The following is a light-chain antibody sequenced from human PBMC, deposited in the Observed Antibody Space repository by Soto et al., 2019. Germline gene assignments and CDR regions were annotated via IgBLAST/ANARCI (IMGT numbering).Light chain of an antibody. CDR2: AAS. Sequence: DIQMTQSPSSPSASVGDRVTITCRASQSISSYLNWYQQKPGKAPKLLIYAASSLQSGVPSRFSGSGSGTDFTLTISSLQPEDFATYYCQKSYSTPRTFGQGTKVEIK. V-gene: IGKV1-39*01. CDR1: QSISSY. CDR3: QKSYSTPRT. J-gene: IGKJ1*01.